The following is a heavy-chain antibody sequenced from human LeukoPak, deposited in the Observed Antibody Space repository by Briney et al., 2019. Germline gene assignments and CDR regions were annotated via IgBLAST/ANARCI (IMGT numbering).Heavy chain of an antibody. CDR1: GFTVSSNY. V-gene: IGHV3-20*04. D-gene: IGHD3-22*01. CDR3: AREDTSGLHFDY. CDR2: IDWNGGSA. J-gene: IGHJ4*02. Sequence: PGGSLRLSCAASGFTVSSNYMSWVRQAPGKGLEWVSDIDWNGGSAGYADSVKGRFTISRDNAKNSLYLQMNSLRAEDTALYYCAREDTSGLHFDYWGQGTPVTVSS.